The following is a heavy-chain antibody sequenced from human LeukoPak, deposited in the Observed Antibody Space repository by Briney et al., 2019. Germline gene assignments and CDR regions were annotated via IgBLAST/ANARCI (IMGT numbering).Heavy chain of an antibody. CDR2: IYYSGNT. V-gene: IGHV4-59*01. J-gene: IGHJ5*02. CDR3: ARLGISFYDILTAYYLDP. D-gene: IGHD3-9*01. CDR1: GGSISNKY. Sequence: SETLSLTCTVSGGSISNKYCSWIRQHPGKGLEWIGYIYYSGNTNYNPSLKSRVTILVDTSKNQVSLKLSSVTAADTAVYFCARLGISFYDILTAYYLDPWGQGTLVTVSS.